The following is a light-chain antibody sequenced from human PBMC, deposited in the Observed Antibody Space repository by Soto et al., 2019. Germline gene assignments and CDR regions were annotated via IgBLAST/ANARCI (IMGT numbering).Light chain of an antibody. Sequence: QSALTKPASVSGSPGQSITISCTGTSSDVGSYNLVSWYQQHPGKAPKLMIYEGSKRPSGVSNRFSGSKSGNTASLTISGLQAGDEADYYCCSYAGSSTYVFGTGTKVTVL. CDR3: CSYAGSSTYV. CDR2: EGS. V-gene: IGLV2-23*01. J-gene: IGLJ1*01. CDR1: SSDVGSYNL.